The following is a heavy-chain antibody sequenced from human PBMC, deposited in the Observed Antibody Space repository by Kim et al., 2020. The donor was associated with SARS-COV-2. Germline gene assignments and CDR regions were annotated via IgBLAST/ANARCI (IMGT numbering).Heavy chain of an antibody. V-gene: IGHV4-59*01. D-gene: IGHD6-13*01. J-gene: IGHJ3*02. Sequence: SETLSLTCTVSGGSISSYYWSWIRQPPGKGLEWIGYIYYSGSTNYNPSLKSRVTISVDTSKNQFSLKLSSLTAADTAVYYCARGDYSSSWYLMETLDAFDIWGQGTMVTVSS. CDR3: ARGDYSSSWYLMETLDAFDI. CDR1: GGSISSYY. CDR2: IYYSGST.